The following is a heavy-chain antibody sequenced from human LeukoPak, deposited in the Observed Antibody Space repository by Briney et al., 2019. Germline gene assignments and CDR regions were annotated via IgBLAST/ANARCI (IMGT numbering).Heavy chain of an antibody. D-gene: IGHD4-23*01. V-gene: IGHV3-21*01. CDR1: GFTFDDYA. CDR3: ATTEKLRPVVY. J-gene: IGHJ4*02. Sequence: PGRSLRLSCAASGFTFDDYAMHWVRQAPGKGLEWVSSISSSSSYIYYADSVKGRFTISRDNAKNSLYLQMNSLRAEDTAVYYCATTEKLRPVVYWGQGTLVTVSS. CDR2: ISSSSSYI.